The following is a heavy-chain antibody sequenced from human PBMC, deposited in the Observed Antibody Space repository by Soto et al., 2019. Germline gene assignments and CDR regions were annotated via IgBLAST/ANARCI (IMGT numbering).Heavy chain of an antibody. CDR1: GGTFSSYA. CDR3: ARGPNCGGDCFSAFDI. V-gene: IGHV1-69*13. CDR2: IIPIFGTA. D-gene: IGHD2-21*02. J-gene: IGHJ3*02. Sequence: SVKVSCKASGGTFSSYAISWVRQAPGQGLEWMGGIIPIFGTANYAQKFQGRVTITADESTSTAYMELSSLRSEDTAVYYCARGPNCGGDCFSAFDIWGQGTMVTVSS.